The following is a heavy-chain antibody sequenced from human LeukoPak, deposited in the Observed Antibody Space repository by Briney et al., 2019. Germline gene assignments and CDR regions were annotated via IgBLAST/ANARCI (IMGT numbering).Heavy chain of an antibody. CDR2: IYSGGRT. CDR1: GFTVSSNY. CDR3: AGNSGDDAFDL. V-gene: IGHV3-53*01. Sequence: GGSLRLSCAASGFTVSSNYMSWVRQAPGKGLDWVSVIYSGGRTYYADSVKSRFTISRDNSKNTLYLQMNSLRAEDTAVYYCAGNSGDDAFDLWGQGTMVTVSS. J-gene: IGHJ3*01. D-gene: IGHD1-1*01.